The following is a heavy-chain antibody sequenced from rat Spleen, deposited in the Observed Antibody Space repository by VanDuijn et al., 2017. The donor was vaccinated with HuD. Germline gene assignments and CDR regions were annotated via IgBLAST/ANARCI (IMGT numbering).Heavy chain of an antibody. CDR3: VSHGARISRFAY. V-gene: IGHV5-19*01. D-gene: IGHD1-2*01. J-gene: IGHJ3*01. Sequence: EVQLVESDGGLVQPGRSLKLSCAASGFTFSDYGTHWIRQAPTKGLEWVASISPSGGSTYYRDSVKGRFTISRDKAKSTLYLQIDSLKSEDTATYYCVSHGARISRFAYWGQGTLFTVSP. CDR1: GFTFSDYG. CDR2: ISPSGGST.